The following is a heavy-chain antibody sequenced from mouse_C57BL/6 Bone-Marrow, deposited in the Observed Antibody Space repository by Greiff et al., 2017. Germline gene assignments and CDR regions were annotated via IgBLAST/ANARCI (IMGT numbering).Heavy chain of an antibody. CDR1: GFNIKDDY. V-gene: IGHV14-4*01. Sequence: VQLQQSGAELVRPGASVKLSCTASGFNIKDDYMHWVKQRPEQGLEWIGWIDPENGDTEYASKFQGKATITADTSSHTAYLQLSSLTSEDTAVYYCTTMLFDYWGQGTTLTVSS. CDR2: IDPENGDT. J-gene: IGHJ2*01. CDR3: TTMLFDY. D-gene: IGHD6-5*01.